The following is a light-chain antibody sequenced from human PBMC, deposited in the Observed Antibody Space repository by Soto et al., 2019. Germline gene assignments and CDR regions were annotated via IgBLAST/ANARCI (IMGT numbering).Light chain of an antibody. J-gene: IGLJ1*01. CDR3: QVWDSSSDHYV. Sequence: QSVLTQPPSVSGAPGQRVTISCTGNSSNIGAGYDVHWYQQLPGTVPKLLIYGNRNRPSGVPDRFSGSKSGTSASLAITGLQVEDEADYYCQVWDSSSDHYVFGTGTQLTVL. V-gene: IGLV1-40*01. CDR2: GNR. CDR1: SSNIGAGYD.